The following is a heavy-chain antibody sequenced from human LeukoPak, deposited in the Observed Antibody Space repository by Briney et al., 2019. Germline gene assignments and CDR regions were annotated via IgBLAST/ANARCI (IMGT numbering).Heavy chain of an antibody. CDR1: GYSISSGYY. Sequence: SETLSLTCAVSGYSISSGYYWGWIRQPPGKGLEWIGSIYHSGSTYYNPSLKSRVTISVDTSKNQFSLKLSSVTAADTAVYYCARGNTIFGVVIFPSGFDPWGQGILVTVSS. V-gene: IGHV4-38-2*01. CDR2: IYHSGST. CDR3: ARGNTIFGVVIFPSGFDP. J-gene: IGHJ5*02. D-gene: IGHD3-3*01.